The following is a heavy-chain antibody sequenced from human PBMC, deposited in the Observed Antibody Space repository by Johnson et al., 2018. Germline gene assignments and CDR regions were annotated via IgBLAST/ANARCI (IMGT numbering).Heavy chain of an antibody. CDR1: GFNFRAYG. CDR2: ISYDESET. Sequence: QVQLVQSGGGVVQPGRSLRLSCAASGFNFRAYGMNWVRQAPGKGLQWVALISYDESETFYSDSVKGRFTVSRDNSKDTLYLQMNSLRVEDTAVYYCARDHEKRALRHAAEYFQHWGQGTLVIVSS. V-gene: IGHV3-30*03. CDR3: ARDHEKRALRHAAEYFQH. J-gene: IGHJ1*01.